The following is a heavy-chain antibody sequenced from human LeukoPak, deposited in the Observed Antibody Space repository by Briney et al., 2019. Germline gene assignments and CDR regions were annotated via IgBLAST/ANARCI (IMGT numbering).Heavy chain of an antibody. Sequence: GASVKVSCKASGYTFTGYYMHWVRQAPGQGLEWMGWINPNSGGTNYAQKFQGRVTMTRDTSISTAYLQWSSLKASDTAMYYCARVGASNFDYWGQGTLVTVSS. CDR1: GYTFTGYY. CDR2: INPNSGGT. V-gene: IGHV1-2*02. J-gene: IGHJ4*02. CDR3: ARVGASNFDY. D-gene: IGHD4/OR15-4a*01.